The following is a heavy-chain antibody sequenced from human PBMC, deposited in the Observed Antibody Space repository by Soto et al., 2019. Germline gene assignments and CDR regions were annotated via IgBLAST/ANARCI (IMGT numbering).Heavy chain of an antibody. CDR2: IYYSGST. D-gene: IGHD1-26*01. V-gene: IGHV4-30-4*01. J-gene: IGHJ4*02. CDR1: GGSITSGDYY. CDR3: ARGKWELLFDY. Sequence: SETLSLTCTVSGGSITSGDYYWSWIRQPPGKGLEWIGYIYYSGSTYYNPSLKSRVTISVDTSKNQFSLKLSSVTAADTAVYYCARGKWELLFDYWGQGTLVTVSS.